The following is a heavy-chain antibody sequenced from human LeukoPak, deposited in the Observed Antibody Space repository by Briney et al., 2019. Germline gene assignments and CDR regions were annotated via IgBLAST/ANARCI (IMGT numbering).Heavy chain of an antibody. V-gene: IGHV4-34*01. CDR3: AGMVIRRIAARPALDRGVIAMSY. CDR1: GGSFSGYY. D-gene: IGHD6-6*01. Sequence: SESLSLTCAVYGGSFSGYYWSWIRQPPGKGLEWIGEINHSGSTNYNPSLKSRVTISVDTSKNQFSLKLSSVTAADTAVYYCAGMVIRRIAARPALDRGVIAMSYWGQGTLVTVSS. CDR2: INHSGST. J-gene: IGHJ4*02.